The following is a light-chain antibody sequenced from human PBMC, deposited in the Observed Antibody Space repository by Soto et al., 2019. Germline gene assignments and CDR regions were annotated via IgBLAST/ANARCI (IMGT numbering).Light chain of an antibody. CDR2: DVT. CDR1: SSDVGGYNS. J-gene: IGLJ1*01. V-gene: IGLV2-14*01. Sequence: QSVLTQPASVSGSPGQSITISCTGTSSDVGGYNSVSWYRQDPGKAPRLMIYDVTNRPSAVSNRFSGSKSGNTASLTISGLQAEDEADYYCSSFTSSITYLLGTGTKVTVL. CDR3: SSFTSSITYL.